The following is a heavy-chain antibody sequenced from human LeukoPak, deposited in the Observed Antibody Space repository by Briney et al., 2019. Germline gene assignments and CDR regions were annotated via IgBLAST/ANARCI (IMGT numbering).Heavy chain of an antibody. V-gene: IGHV3-9*01. CDR3: AKEYSGSSYFDY. J-gene: IGHJ4*02. D-gene: IGHD6-6*01. Sequence: PGGSLRLSCAASGFTFDDYAMHWVRQAPGKGLEWVSGISWNSGSIGYADSVKGRFTISRDNAKNSLYLQMNSLRAEDTALYYCAKEYSGSSYFDYWGQGTLVTVSS. CDR2: ISWNSGSI. CDR1: GFTFDDYA.